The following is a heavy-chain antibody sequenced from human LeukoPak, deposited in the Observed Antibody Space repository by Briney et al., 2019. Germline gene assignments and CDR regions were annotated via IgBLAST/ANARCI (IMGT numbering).Heavy chain of an antibody. CDR3: ARTDYDFWSGYPLHFDY. Sequence: ASVKVSCKASGYTFTSYYMHWVRQAPGQGLEWMGIINPSGGSTSYAQKFQGRVTMTRDMSASTVYMELSSLRSEDTAVYYCARTDYDFWSGYPLHFDYWGQGTLVTVSS. J-gene: IGHJ4*02. V-gene: IGHV1-46*01. CDR2: INPSGGST. CDR1: GYTFTSYY. D-gene: IGHD3-3*01.